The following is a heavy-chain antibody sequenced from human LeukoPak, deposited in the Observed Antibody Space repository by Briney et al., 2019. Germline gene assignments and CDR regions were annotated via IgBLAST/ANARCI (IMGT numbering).Heavy chain of an antibody. J-gene: IGHJ3*02. CDR2: INSGGST. D-gene: IGHD3-22*01. Sequence: GGSLRLSCAASGFTFSAYAMTWVRQAPGKGLEWVSVINSGGSTYYADSVKGRFTISRDNSKNTLYLQMNSLRAEDTAVYYCARDKYDSSGYHDAFDIWGQGTMVTVSS. V-gene: IGHV3-66*01. CDR3: ARDKYDSSGYHDAFDI. CDR1: GFTFSAYA.